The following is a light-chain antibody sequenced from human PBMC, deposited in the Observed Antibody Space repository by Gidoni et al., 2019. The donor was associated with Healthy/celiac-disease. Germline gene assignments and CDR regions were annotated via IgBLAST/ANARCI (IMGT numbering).Light chain of an antibody. Sequence: DIQMTQSPSTLSASVGDRVTITCLASQSISSWLAWYQQKPGKAPKLLIYDASSLESGVPSRFSGSGSGTEFTLTISSLQPDDFATYYCQQYNSFGQGTKLEIK. CDR1: QSISSW. J-gene: IGKJ2*01. CDR2: DAS. V-gene: IGKV1-5*01. CDR3: QQYNS.